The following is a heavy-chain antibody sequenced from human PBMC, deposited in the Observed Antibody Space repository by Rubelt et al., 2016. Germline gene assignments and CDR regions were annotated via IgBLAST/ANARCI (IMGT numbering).Heavy chain of an antibody. Sequence: GYYWGWIRQPPGKGLEWIGSIYHSGSTYYNPSLKSRVTISVDTSKNQFSLKLSSVTAADTAVYYCARGTVSGIVGATADFDYWGQGTLVTVSS. CDR1: GYY. CDR3: ARGTVSGIVGATADFDY. V-gene: IGHV4-38-2*02. D-gene: IGHD1-26*01. J-gene: IGHJ4*02. CDR2: IYHSGST.